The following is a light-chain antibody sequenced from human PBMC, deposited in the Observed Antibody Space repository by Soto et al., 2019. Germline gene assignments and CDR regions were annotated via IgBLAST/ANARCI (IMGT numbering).Light chain of an antibody. CDR3: AAWDDSLNVLV. V-gene: IGLV1-44*01. J-gene: IGLJ2*01. Sequence: QSVLTQPPSVSGTPGQRVNISCSGSSSNIGSKSVSWYQHLPQTAPKLLIYSNNQRPSGVPGRFSGSKSGTSASLAISGLQSDDETQYYCAAWDDSLNVLVFGGGTQLTVL. CDR1: SSNIGSKS. CDR2: SNN.